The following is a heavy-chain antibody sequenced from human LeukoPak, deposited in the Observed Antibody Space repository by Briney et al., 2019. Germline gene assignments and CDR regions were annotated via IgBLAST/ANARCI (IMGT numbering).Heavy chain of an antibody. V-gene: IGHV4-39*07. CDR1: GGSITSGSYY. CDR2: IYQRGTT. Sequence: SETLSLTCTISGGSITSGSYYWAWVRQSPGTGLEWIGSIYQRGTTYYNPSLQSRVTISVDTSKNKFSLKLTSVTAADTAVYYCARTSNYWSPYFDYWGQGALVTVSS. D-gene: IGHD1-1*01. CDR3: ARTSNYWSPYFDY. J-gene: IGHJ4*02.